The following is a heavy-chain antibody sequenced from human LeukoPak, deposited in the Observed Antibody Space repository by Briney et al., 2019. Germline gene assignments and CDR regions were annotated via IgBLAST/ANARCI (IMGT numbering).Heavy chain of an antibody. J-gene: IGHJ4*02. CDR3: ARDSGPYDYVWGSYRPTIYYFDY. D-gene: IGHD3-16*02. CDR1: GYTFTSYG. Sequence: ASVKFSCKASGYTFTSYGISGVRPAPGQGLEWMGWISAYNGNTNYAQKLQGRVTMTTDTSTSTAYMELRSLRSDDTAVYYCARDSGPYDYVWGSYRPTIYYFDYWGQGTLVTVSS. CDR2: ISAYNGNT. V-gene: IGHV1-18*01.